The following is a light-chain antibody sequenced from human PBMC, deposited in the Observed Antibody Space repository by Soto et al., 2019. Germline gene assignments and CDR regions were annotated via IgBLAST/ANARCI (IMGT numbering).Light chain of an antibody. V-gene: IGKV1-39*01. J-gene: IGKJ2*01. CDR3: QQSYSPLYT. CDR2: AAS. Sequence: DIQMTQSPSSLSASVGDRVTITCRASQSISTYLNWYQQKPGKAPKLLIYAASSLQSGVPSRFSGSGSGTDFTLTINSLQPEEFATYYCQQSYSPLYTFGQGTKLEIK. CDR1: QSISTY.